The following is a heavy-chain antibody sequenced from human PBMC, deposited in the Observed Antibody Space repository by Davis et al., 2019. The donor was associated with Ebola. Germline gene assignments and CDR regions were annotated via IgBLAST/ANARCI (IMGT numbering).Heavy chain of an antibody. CDR3: ARIAAAGPYYFDY. V-gene: IGHV4-59*01. Sequence: SETLSLTCTASGGSISSYYWSWIRQPPGKGLEWIGYIYYSGSTNYNPSLKSRVTISVDTSKNQFSLKLSSVTAADTAVYYCARIAAAGPYYFDYWGQGTLVTVSS. CDR1: GGSISSYY. CDR2: IYYSGST. D-gene: IGHD6-13*01. J-gene: IGHJ4*02.